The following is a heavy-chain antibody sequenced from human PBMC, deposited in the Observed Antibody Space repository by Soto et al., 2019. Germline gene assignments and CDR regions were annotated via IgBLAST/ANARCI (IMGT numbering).Heavy chain of an antibody. CDR2: IYPGDSDT. J-gene: IGHJ6*02. Sequence: GESLKISCKGSGYSFTSYWIGWVRQMPGKGLEWMGIIYPGDSDTRYSPSFQGQVTISADKSISTAYLQWSSLKASDTAMYYCARHSEMATILAGQDVWGQGTTVTVSS. CDR1: GYSFTSYW. V-gene: IGHV5-51*01. D-gene: IGHD5-12*01. CDR3: ARHSEMATILAGQDV.